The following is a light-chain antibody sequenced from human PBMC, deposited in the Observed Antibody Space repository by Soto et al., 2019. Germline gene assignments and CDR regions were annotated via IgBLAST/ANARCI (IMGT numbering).Light chain of an antibody. J-gene: IGLJ2*01. CDR3: SSFTTSGSVL. CDR2: EVT. Sequence: QSVLTQPASVSGSPGQSITISCTATSSDVGDYNYVSWYQQHPGKAPKLMIYEVTNRPSGVSDRFSAFKSANTASLIISGLQVEDEADYYCSSFTTSGSVLFGGGTKLTVL. CDR1: SSDVGDYNY. V-gene: IGLV2-14*01.